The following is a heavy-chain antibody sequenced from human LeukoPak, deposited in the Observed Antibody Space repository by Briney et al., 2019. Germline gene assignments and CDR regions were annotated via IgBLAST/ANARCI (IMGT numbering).Heavy chain of an antibody. CDR1: GYTFTSYY. J-gene: IGHJ5*02. CDR2: INPSGGST. V-gene: IGHV1-46*01. D-gene: IGHD6-13*01. Sequence: GASVKVSCKASGYTFTSYYMHWVRQAPGQGLEWMGIINPSGGSTSYAQKFQGRVTITRDMSTSTVYMELSSLRSEDTAVYYCARDGTSSSWYGWFDPWGQGTLVTVSS. CDR3: ARDGTSSSWYGWFDP.